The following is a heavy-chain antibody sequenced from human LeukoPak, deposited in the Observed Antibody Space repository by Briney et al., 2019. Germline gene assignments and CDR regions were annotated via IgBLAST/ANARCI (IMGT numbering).Heavy chain of an antibody. D-gene: IGHD3-9*01. V-gene: IGHV3-30*03. CDR2: ISYDGSNK. CDR1: GFTFSSYG. CDR3: ARGQSRYFDWYLGFFDY. J-gene: IGHJ4*02. Sequence: GGSLRLSCAASGFTFSSYGMHWVRQAPGKGLEWVAVISYDGSNKYYADSVKGRFTISRDNSKNTLYLQMNSLRPEDTAVYYCARGQSRYFDWYLGFFDYWGQGTLVTVSS.